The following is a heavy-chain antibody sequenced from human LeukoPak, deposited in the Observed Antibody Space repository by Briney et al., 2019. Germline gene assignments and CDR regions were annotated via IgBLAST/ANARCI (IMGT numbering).Heavy chain of an antibody. CDR2: ISSSSSYI. Sequence: GGSLRLSCAASGFTLSNAWMNWVRQAPGKGLEWVSSISSSSSYIYYADSVKGRFTISRDNAKNSLYLQMNSLRAEDTAVYYCARHKSEPLDAFDIWGQGTMVTVSS. CDR1: GFTLSNAW. CDR3: ARHKSEPLDAFDI. J-gene: IGHJ3*02. V-gene: IGHV3-21*01.